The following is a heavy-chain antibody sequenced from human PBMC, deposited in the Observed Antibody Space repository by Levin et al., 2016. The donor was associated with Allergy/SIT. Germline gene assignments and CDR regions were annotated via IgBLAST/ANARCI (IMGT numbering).Heavy chain of an antibody. CDR3: ARVSSFDDSSGYYSVGLDY. V-gene: IGHV1-46*01. Sequence: ASVKVSCKASGYTFTSYYMHWVRQAPGQGLEWMGVINPSGGGTSHAQKFQGRVTMTRDTSTSTVYMELSSLRSEDTAVYYCARVSSFDDSSGYYSVGLDYWGQGTLVTVSS. D-gene: IGHD3-22*01. J-gene: IGHJ4*02. CDR2: INPSGGGT. CDR1: GYTFTSYY.